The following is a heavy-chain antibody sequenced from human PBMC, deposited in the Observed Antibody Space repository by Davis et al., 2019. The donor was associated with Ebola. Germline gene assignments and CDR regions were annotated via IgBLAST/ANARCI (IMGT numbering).Heavy chain of an antibody. V-gene: IGHV4-59*08. D-gene: IGHD6-19*01. CDR1: GGSISSYY. Sequence: PSETLSLTCTVSGGSISSYYWSWIRQPPGKGLEWIGYIYYSGSTNYNPSLKSRVTISVDTSKNQFSLKLSSVTAADTAVYYCARHQLPYSGWDVWGQGTTVTVSS. CDR3: ARHQLPYSGWDV. CDR2: IYYSGST. J-gene: IGHJ6*02.